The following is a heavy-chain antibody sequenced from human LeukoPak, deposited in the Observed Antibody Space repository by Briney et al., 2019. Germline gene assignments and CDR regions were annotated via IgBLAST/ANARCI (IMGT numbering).Heavy chain of an antibody. CDR1: GYTFTSYD. CDR3: ARFNCSSTSCYPDY. CDR2: MNPNSGNT. D-gene: IGHD2-2*01. V-gene: IGHV1-8*01. Sequence: ASVKVSCKASGYTFTSYDINWVRQATGQGLEWMGWMNPNSGNTGYAQKFQGGVTMTRNTSISTAYMELSSLRSEDTAVYYCARFNCSSTSCYPDYWGQGTLVTVPS. J-gene: IGHJ4*02.